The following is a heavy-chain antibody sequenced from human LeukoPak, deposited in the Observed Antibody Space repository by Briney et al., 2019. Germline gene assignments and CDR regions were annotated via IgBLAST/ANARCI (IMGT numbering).Heavy chain of an antibody. CDR2: ISAYNGNT. D-gene: IGHD1-26*01. Sequence: ASVKVSCKASGGTFSSYAISWVRQAPGQGLEWMGWISAYNGNTNYAQKLQGRVTMTTDTSTSTAYMELRSLRSDDTAVYYCARAAPSSYAKDYWGQGTLVTVSS. J-gene: IGHJ4*02. CDR1: GGTFSSYA. V-gene: IGHV1-18*01. CDR3: ARAAPSSYAKDY.